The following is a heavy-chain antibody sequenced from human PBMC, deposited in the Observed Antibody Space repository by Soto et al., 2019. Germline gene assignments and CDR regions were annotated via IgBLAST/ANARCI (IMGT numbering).Heavy chain of an antibody. CDR2: MNPNSGNT. Sequence: QVQLVQSGAEVKKPGASVKVSCKASGYTFTSYDINWVRQATGQGLEWMGWMNPNSGNTGYAQKFQGRVTMTRNTSKSTAYMELGSLRSEDTAVYYCARKTAMVRGVITYYYYYGMDVWGQGTTVTVSS. D-gene: IGHD3-10*01. CDR3: ARKTAMVRGVITYYYYYGMDV. CDR1: GYTFTSYD. J-gene: IGHJ6*02. V-gene: IGHV1-8*01.